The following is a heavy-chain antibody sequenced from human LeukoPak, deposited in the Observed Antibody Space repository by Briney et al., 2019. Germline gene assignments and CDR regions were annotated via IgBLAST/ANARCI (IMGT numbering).Heavy chain of an antibody. CDR3: AKYRVFMGLIDY. CDR1: GFTFSSYA. J-gene: IGHJ4*02. D-gene: IGHD6-6*01. Sequence: GGSLRLSCAASGFTFSSYAMSWVRQAPGKGLEWVSAISGSGGSTYYADSVKGRFTISRDNSKNTLYLQMNSLRAEDTAVYCCAKYRVFMGLIDYWGQGTLVTVSS. V-gene: IGHV3-23*01. CDR2: ISGSGGST.